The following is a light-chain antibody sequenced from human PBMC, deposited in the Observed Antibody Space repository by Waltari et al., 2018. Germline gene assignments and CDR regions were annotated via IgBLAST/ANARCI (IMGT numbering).Light chain of an antibody. CDR3: QKFNSAPFT. V-gene: IGKV1-27*01. CDR2: SAS. Sequence: DIQMTQSPSSLSASVGERVTITCRASQDISIYLAWYQQKTGKVPQLLIYSASTLQSGVPSRFSGSGSGTDFTLTISSLQPDDVATYYCQKFNSAPFTFGPGTKVGIK. J-gene: IGKJ3*01. CDR1: QDISIY.